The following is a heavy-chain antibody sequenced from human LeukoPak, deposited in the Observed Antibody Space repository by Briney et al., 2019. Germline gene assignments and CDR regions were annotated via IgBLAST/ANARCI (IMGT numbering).Heavy chain of an antibody. D-gene: IGHD3-22*01. CDR1: GYTFTSYG. CDR3: ARDLALYYYGSSGYYSRDY. V-gene: IGHV1-18*01. Sequence: ASVKVSCKASGYTFTSYGISWVRQAPGQGLEWMGWISAYNGNTNYAQKLQGRVTMTTDTSTSTAYMELRSLRSDDTAVYYCARDLALYYYGSSGYYSRDYWGQGTLVTVSS. CDR2: ISAYNGNT. J-gene: IGHJ4*02.